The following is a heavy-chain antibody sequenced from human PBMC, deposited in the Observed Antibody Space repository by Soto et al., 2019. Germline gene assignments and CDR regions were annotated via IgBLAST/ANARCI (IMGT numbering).Heavy chain of an antibody. J-gene: IGHJ6*02. Sequence: GGSLRLSCAASGFTFSSYDMHWVRQATGKGLEWVSAIGTAGDTYYPGSVKGRFTISRENAKNSLYLQMNSLRAGDTAVYYCARTASSSWPYYYYYGMDVWGQGTTVTVSS. V-gene: IGHV3-13*04. D-gene: IGHD6-13*01. CDR3: ARTASSSWPYYYYYGMDV. CDR2: IGTAGDT. CDR1: GFTFSSYD.